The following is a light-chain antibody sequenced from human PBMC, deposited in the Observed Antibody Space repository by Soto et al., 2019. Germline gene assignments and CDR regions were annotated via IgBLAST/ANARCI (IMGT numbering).Light chain of an antibody. J-gene: IGKJ3*01. V-gene: IGKV3-20*01. CDR2: GAS. CDR3: QQYGSSPPT. CDR1: QSVSSSY. Sequence: EIVLTQSPGTLSLSPGERATLSCRASQSVSSSYLAWYQQKPGQAPRLLIYGASSRATGIPDRFSGSGSGTDFTLTSSILEPEDFAVYYCQQYGSSPPTFGPGTKVDIK.